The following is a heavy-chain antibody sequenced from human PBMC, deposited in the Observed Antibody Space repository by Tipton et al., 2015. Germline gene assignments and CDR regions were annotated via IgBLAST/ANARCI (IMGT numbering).Heavy chain of an antibody. Sequence: TLSLTCSVSSDSISKYYWSWIRQPPGKELEWIGYIQYSRSTNYNPSLKSRVTISVDTSKTQFSLKMSSVTASDTAVYYCARARGRPGGLFDSWGQGILVTVSS. CDR2: IQYSRST. D-gene: IGHD4-23*01. CDR3: ARARGRPGGLFDS. V-gene: IGHV4-59*01. CDR1: SDSISKYY. J-gene: IGHJ4*02.